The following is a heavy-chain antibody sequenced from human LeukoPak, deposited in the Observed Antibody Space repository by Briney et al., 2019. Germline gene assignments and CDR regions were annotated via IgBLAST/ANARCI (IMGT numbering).Heavy chain of an antibody. CDR3: AKSKEDCCGSFDP. D-gene: IGHD2-15*01. CDR2: ISGSGTT. J-gene: IGHJ5*02. CDR1: GFTYSSYA. Sequence: GGSLRLSCAASGFTYSSYAMSWVRQAPGKGLEWVSAISGSGTTYYADSVRGRFIISRDNSKNTLYLQMSSLRAEDTALYYCAKSKEDCCGSFDPWGQGTLVTVSS. V-gene: IGHV3-23*01.